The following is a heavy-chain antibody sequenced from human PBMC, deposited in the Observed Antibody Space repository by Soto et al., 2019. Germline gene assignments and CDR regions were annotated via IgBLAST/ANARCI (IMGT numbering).Heavy chain of an antibody. Sequence: PSETLSLTCTVSGGSISSSSYYWGWIRQPPGKGLEWIGSISYTGSTYYNSSLKSRVTMSVDTSKNQFSLKLISVTAADTAVYYCARHTSGHRVNYYYYYMDVWGKGTTVTVSS. V-gene: IGHV4-39*01. CDR1: GGSISSSSYY. CDR3: ARHTSGHRVNYYYYYMDV. CDR2: ISYTGST. J-gene: IGHJ6*03. D-gene: IGHD3-16*01.